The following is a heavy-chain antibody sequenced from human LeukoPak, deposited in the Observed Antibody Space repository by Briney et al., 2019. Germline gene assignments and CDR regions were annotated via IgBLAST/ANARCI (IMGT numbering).Heavy chain of an antibody. Sequence: SETLSLTCTVSGGSISSSSYYWGWIRQPPGKGLEWIGSIYYSGSTYYNPSLKSRVTISVDTSKNQFSLKLSSVTAADTAVYYCAKDRPTRIFDFWGQGTLVTVSS. D-gene: IGHD1-14*01. CDR3: AKDRPTRIFDF. CDR1: GGSISSSSYY. J-gene: IGHJ4*02. V-gene: IGHV4-39*07. CDR2: IYYSGST.